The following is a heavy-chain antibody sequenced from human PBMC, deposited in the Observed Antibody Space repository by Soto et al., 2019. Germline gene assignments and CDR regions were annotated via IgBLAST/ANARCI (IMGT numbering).Heavy chain of an antibody. CDR2: INHSGST. J-gene: IGHJ4*02. Sequence: SETLSLTCAVYGGSFSGYYWSWIRQPPGKGLEWIGEINHSGSTNYSPSLKSRVTISVDTSKNQFSLKLSSVTAADTAVYYCARGKQWLVSYWGQGTLVTVSS. D-gene: IGHD6-19*01. CDR1: GGSFSGYY. V-gene: IGHV4-34*01. CDR3: ARGKQWLVSY.